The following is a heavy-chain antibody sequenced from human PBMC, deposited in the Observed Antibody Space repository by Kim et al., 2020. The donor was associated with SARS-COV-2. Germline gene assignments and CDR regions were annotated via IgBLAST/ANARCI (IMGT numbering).Heavy chain of an antibody. CDR2: K. CDR3: TRGDRRDWFDP. J-gene: IGHJ5*02. Sequence: KYDADTVKGRLTIYRDDAKKSVWLQMNSLRDEDTGVYYCTRGDRRDWFDPWGQGTLVTVSS. V-gene: IGHV3-48*02.